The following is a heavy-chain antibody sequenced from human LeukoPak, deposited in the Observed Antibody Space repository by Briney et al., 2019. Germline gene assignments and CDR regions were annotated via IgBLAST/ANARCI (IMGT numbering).Heavy chain of an antibody. CDR3: ARDSMVRKNWFDP. D-gene: IGHD3-10*01. J-gene: IGHJ5*02. Sequence: GASVKVSCKASGYTFTGYYMHWVRQAPGQGLEWMGWINPNSGGTNYAQKFQSRVTMTRDTSISTAYMELSRLRSDDTAVYYCARDSMVRKNWFDPWGQGTLVTVSS. CDR2: INPNSGGT. V-gene: IGHV1-2*02. CDR1: GYTFTGYY.